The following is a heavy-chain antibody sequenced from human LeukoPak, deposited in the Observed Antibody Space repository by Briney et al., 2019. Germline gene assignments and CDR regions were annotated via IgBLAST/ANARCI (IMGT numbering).Heavy chain of an antibody. D-gene: IGHD2-21*01. CDR1: GGSISSGDYY. CDR2: IYYSGST. J-gene: IGHJ5*02. V-gene: IGHV4-30-4*08. Sequence: PSETLSLTCTVSGGSISSGDYYWSWIRQPPGKGLEWIGYIYYSGSTYYNPSLKSRVTISVDTSKNQFSLKLSSVTAADTAVYYCARDFPPTYCGGDCSLGRWFDPWGQGTLVTVSS. CDR3: ARDFPPTYCGGDCSLGRWFDP.